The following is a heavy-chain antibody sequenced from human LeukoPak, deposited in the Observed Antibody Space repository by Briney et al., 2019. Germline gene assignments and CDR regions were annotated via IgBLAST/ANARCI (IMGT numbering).Heavy chain of an antibody. V-gene: IGHV4-59*08. CDR3: ARQWWELSAFDF. Sequence: SETLSLTCTVSGGSISNYYWNWIRQPPGKGLEWIGDIYDSGRTNYNPSLKSRVTISVDTSKNQFSLKLSSVTAADTAVYYCARQWWELSAFDFWGQGTMVTVSS. D-gene: IGHD1-26*01. CDR1: GGSISNYY. J-gene: IGHJ3*01. CDR2: IYDSGRT.